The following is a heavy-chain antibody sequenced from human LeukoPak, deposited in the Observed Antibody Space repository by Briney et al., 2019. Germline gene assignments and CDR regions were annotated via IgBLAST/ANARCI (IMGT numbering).Heavy chain of an antibody. D-gene: IGHD2-21*01. CDR1: GFTFSSYD. V-gene: IGHV3-13*01. CDR3: ARPSREDYSFDY. CDR2: IGTAGDT. Sequence: GGSLRLSCAASGFTFSSYDMHWVRHATGKGLEWVSAIGTAGDTYYPGSVKGRFTISRENAKNSLYLQMNSLRAEDTAVYYCARPSREDYSFDYWGQGTLVTVSS. J-gene: IGHJ4*02.